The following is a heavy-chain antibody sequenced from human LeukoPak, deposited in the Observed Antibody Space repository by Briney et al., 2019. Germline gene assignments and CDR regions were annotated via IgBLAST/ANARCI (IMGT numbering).Heavy chain of an antibody. J-gene: IGHJ4*02. CDR3: ARDFGVSYCGGDCYSGIDC. CDR1: GDIFNSYS. D-gene: IGHD2-21*02. V-gene: IGHV1-69*05. CDR2: IIPIFGST. Sequence: SVKVSCNASGDIFNSYSVSWVRRAPGQGLEWMGGIIPIFGSTNYAQKFQGRVTITTDQSTRTAYMELNSLSSDDTAVYYCARDFGVSYCGGDCYSGIDCWGQGTLVTVSS.